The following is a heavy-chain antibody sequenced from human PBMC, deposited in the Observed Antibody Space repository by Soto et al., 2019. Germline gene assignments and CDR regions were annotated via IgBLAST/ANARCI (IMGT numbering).Heavy chain of an antibody. CDR2: IYYSGST. CDR3: ARRGSSSWYHRGVGWFDP. D-gene: IGHD6-13*01. CDR1: GGSISSSSYY. J-gene: IGHJ5*02. Sequence: QLQLQESGPGLVKPSETLSLTCTVSGGSISSSSYYWGWIRQPPGKGLEWIGSIYYSGSTYYNPSLKSRVTISVDTSKNQFSLKLSSVTAADTAVYYCARRGSSSWYHRGVGWFDPWGQGTLVTVSS. V-gene: IGHV4-39*01.